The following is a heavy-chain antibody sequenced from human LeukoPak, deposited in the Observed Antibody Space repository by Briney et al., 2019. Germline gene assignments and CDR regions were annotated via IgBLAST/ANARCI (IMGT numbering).Heavy chain of an antibody. J-gene: IGHJ4*02. CDR1: GLTFGDYS. CDR3: ARDQVYYDFWSAY. CDR2: IRSKAHGGTT. D-gene: IGHD3-3*01. V-gene: IGHV3-49*04. Sequence: AGGSLRLSCTGSGLTFGDYSMNWVRQAPGKGLEWVAFIRSKAHGGTTEYAASVEGRFTFSRDDSRSVAYLQMNNLRTEDTAVYYCARDQVYYDFWSAYWGQGTLVTVSS.